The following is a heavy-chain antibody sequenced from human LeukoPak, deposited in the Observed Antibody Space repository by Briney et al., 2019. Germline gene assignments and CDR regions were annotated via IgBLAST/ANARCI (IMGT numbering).Heavy chain of an antibody. V-gene: IGHV3-23*01. Sequence: GGSLRLSCAASGFTFSSYAMSWVRQAPGKGLEWVSAISGSGDSTYYADSVKGRFTISRDNSKNTLYLQVNSLRVEDTAIYYCAKDQYSSGWYFDYWGQGTLVTVSS. CDR1: GFTFSSYA. J-gene: IGHJ4*02. D-gene: IGHD6-19*01. CDR3: AKDQYSSGWYFDY. CDR2: ISGSGDST.